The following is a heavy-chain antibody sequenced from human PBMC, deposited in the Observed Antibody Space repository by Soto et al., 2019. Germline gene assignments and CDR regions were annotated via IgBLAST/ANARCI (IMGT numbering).Heavy chain of an antibody. Sequence: SETLSLTCTVSGGSISSSSYYWGWIRQPPGKGLEWIGSIYYSGSTYYNPSLKSRVTISVNTSKNQFSLKLSSVTAADTAVYYCARRIVVVPAAIYYYYGMDVWGQGTTVTVSS. D-gene: IGHD2-2*01. CDR1: GGSISSSSYY. J-gene: IGHJ6*02. V-gene: IGHV4-39*01. CDR3: ARRIVVVPAAIYYYYGMDV. CDR2: IYYSGST.